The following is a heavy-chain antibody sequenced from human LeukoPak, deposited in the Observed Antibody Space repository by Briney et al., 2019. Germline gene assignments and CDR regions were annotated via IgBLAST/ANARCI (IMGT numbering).Heavy chain of an antibody. V-gene: IGHV4-59*01. CDR1: GGSMSRYY. CDR3: ARLEYSSGWYVY. D-gene: IGHD6-19*01. CDR2: IYYSGST. Sequence: SETLSLTCSVSGGSMSRYYWSWIRQPPGKGLEWIGYIYYSGSTNYNPSLKSRVTISVDTSKKEFSLKLSSVTAADTAVYFCARLEYSSGWYVYWGQGTLVTVSS. J-gene: IGHJ4*02.